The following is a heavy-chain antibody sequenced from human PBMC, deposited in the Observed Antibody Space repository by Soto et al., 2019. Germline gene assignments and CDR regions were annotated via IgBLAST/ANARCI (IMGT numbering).Heavy chain of an antibody. CDR1: GYTLTSYG. V-gene: IGHV1-18*01. J-gene: IGHJ5*02. CDR2: ISAYNGNT. D-gene: IGHD2-8*01. CDR3: ARGPDIVLMVYANWFDP. Sequence: ASVKVSCQASGYTLTSYGISWVRQAPGQGLEWMGWISAYNGNTNYAQKLQGRVTMTTDTSTSTAYMELRSLRSDDTAVYYCARGPDIVLMVYANWFDPWGQGTLVTVSS.